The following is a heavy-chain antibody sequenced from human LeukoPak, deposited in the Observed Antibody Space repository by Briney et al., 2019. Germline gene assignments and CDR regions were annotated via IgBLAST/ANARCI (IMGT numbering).Heavy chain of an antibody. J-gene: IGHJ4*02. Sequence: GGSLRLSCAASGFTFSDYYMSWIRQAPGKGLEWVSYISSSSSYTNYADSVKGRFPISRDNAKNSLYLQMNSLRAEDTAVYYCARDLNWNDGFDYWGQGTLVTVSS. D-gene: IGHD1-1*01. CDR2: ISSSSSYT. CDR3: ARDLNWNDGFDY. V-gene: IGHV3-11*06. CDR1: GFTFSDYY.